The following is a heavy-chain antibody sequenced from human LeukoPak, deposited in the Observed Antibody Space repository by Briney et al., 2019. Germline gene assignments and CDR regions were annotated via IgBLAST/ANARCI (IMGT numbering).Heavy chain of an antibody. V-gene: IGHV4-4*07. CDR2: IYTSGIT. Sequence: SETLSLTCTFSDGSISSYYWTWIRQPAGKGLEWIGRIYTSGITDYNPSLKSRVTMSVDTSKNQFSLKLSSVTAADTAVYYCAREFPSSTWYFDYWGQGTLVTASS. CDR3: AREFPSSTWYFDY. J-gene: IGHJ4*02. D-gene: IGHD6-13*01. CDR1: DGSISSYY.